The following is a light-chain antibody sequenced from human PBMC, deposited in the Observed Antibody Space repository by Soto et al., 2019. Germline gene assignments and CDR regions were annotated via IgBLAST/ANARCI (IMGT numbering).Light chain of an antibody. CDR3: CSYAGSYTWV. Sequence: QSALTQPRSVSGSPGQSVTISCTGTSSDVGAYISVSWYQQHPGKAPKVMIYDVSKRPSGVPDRFSGSKSGNTASLTISGLQVEDEADYYCCSYAGSYTWVFGGGTKLTVL. CDR1: SSDVGAYIS. J-gene: IGLJ3*02. CDR2: DVS. V-gene: IGLV2-11*01.